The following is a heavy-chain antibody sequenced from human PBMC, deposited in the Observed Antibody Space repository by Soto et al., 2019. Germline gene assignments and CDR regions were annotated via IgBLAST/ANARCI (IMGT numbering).Heavy chain of an antibody. Sequence: PSETLSLTCTVSGGSISSYYWSWIRQPAGKVPEWIGRIYTSGSTNYKPSLKRRVTMSVDTSKNQVSLKLSSVPAADTAVYYCARQHYYGSGSPRWWFDPWGQGTLVTVSS. CDR2: IYTSGST. CDR3: ARQHYYGSGSPRWWFDP. CDR1: GGSISSYY. D-gene: IGHD3-10*01. J-gene: IGHJ5*02. V-gene: IGHV4-4*07.